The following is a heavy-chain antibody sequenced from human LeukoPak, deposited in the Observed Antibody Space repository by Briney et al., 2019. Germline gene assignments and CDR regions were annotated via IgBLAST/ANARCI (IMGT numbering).Heavy chain of an antibody. Sequence: PSETLSLTCTVSGGSISSYYWSWIRQPAGKGLEWIGRIYTSGSTNYNPSLKSRVTMSVDTSKNQFSLKLSSVTAADTAVYYCARXGEFTFWDAFDIWGQGTMVTVSS. D-gene: IGHD3-10*01. CDR1: GGSISSYY. CDR2: IYTSGST. CDR3: ARXGEFTFWDAFDI. J-gene: IGHJ3*02. V-gene: IGHV4-4*07.